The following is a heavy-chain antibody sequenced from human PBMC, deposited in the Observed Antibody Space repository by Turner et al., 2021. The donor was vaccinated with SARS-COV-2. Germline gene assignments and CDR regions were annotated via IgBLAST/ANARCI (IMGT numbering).Heavy chain of an antibody. CDR3: ARHQGSTSGYDHGMNV. CDR1: GGSISSKS. J-gene: IGHJ6*02. V-gene: IGHV4-59*08. Sequence: QVQLPGSGPGLVRPSETLSLTCTVSGGSISSKSWSWIRQSPGRGLEWIGYFYKIGSIDYNPTLRSRVTISVDTSKNQLSLNLISMTAADTAVYYCARHQGSTSGYDHGMNVWGQGTAVIVSS. D-gene: IGHD1-1*01. CDR2: FYKIGSI.